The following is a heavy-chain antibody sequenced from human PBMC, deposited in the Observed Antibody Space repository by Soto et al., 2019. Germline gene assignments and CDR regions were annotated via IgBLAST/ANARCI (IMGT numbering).Heavy chain of an antibody. Sequence: PGGSLRLSCAASGFTVSSNYMSWVRQAPGKGLEWVSVIYSGGSTYYADSVKGRFTISRDNSKNTLYLQMNSLRAEDTAVYYCARDRWAVAGTETYYYGMDVWGQGTTVTVSS. CDR1: GFTVSSNY. D-gene: IGHD6-19*01. CDR3: ARDRWAVAGTETYYYGMDV. J-gene: IGHJ6*02. CDR2: IYSGGST. V-gene: IGHV3-53*01.